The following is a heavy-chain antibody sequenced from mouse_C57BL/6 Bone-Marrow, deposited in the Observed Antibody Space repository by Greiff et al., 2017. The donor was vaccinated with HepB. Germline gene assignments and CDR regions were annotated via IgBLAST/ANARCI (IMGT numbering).Heavy chain of an antibody. CDR1: GFTFSNYW. V-gene: IGHV6-3*01. CDR2: IRLKSDNYAT. CDR3: TIYYYGPYYFDY. J-gene: IGHJ2*01. D-gene: IGHD1-1*01. Sequence: EVKLVESGGGLVQPGGSMKLSCVASGFTFSNYWMNWVRQSPEKGLEWVAQIRLKSDNYATHYAESVKGRFTISRDDSKSSVYLQMNNLRAEDTGIYYCTIYYYGPYYFDYWGQGTTLTVSS.